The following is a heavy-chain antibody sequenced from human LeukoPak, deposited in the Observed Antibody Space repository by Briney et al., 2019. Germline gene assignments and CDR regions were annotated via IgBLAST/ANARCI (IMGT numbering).Heavy chain of an antibody. CDR3: TTARVGY. V-gene: IGHV3-15*01. Sequence: GGSLRLSCAASGFTFSDAWMSWVRQAPGMGLEWVGRIKTKTDGGTTDYAAPVKGRFTISRDDSKNTVYLQMNSLKSEDTAVYYCTTARVGYWGQGTLVTVSS. CDR1: GFTFSDAW. J-gene: IGHJ4*02. CDR2: IKTKTDGGTT.